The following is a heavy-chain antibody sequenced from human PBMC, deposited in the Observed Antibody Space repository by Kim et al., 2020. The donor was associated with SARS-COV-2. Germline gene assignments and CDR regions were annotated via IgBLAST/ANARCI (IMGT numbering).Heavy chain of an antibody. V-gene: IGHV1-69*01. Sequence: AQKCQGRVTITADESTSTAYMELSSLRSEDTAVYYCARSSDYARYYFDYWGQGTLVTVSS. D-gene: IGHD4-17*01. J-gene: IGHJ4*02. CDR3: ARSSDYARYYFDY.